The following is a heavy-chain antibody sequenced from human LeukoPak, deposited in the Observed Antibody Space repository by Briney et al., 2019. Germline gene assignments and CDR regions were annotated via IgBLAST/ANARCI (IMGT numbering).Heavy chain of an antibody. Sequence: ASVKVSCRASGYTFTAHYIHWGRQAPGQGLEWMVWIDPNSGGTNYAQRFLGSVTMTGDTSINTAFMEVRRLRSDDTAIYYCARGSGTTMVRGVITNYFDLWGRGSLVTVSS. CDR3: ARGSGTTMVRGVITNYFDL. CDR2: IDPNSGGT. J-gene: IGHJ2*01. V-gene: IGHV1-2*02. D-gene: IGHD3-10*01. CDR1: GYTFTAHY.